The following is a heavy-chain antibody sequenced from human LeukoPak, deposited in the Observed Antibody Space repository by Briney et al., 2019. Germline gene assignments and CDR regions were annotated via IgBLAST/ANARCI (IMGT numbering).Heavy chain of an antibody. CDR3: ATDHGRRLLWLGELLYHFDY. CDR2: ISGSGGST. J-gene: IGHJ4*02. V-gene: IGHV3-23*01. CDR1: GFTFSSYA. D-gene: IGHD3-10*01. Sequence: PGGSLRLSCAASGFTFSSYAMSWVRQAPGKGLEWVSAISGSGGSTYYADSVKGRFTISRDNSKNTLYLQMNSLRAEDTAVYYCATDHGRRLLWLGELLYHFDYWGQGTLVTVSS.